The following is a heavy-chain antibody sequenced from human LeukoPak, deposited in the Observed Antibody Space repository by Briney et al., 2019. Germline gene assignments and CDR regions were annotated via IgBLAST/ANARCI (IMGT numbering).Heavy chain of an antibody. V-gene: IGHV4-34*01. CDR3: ARFDYDFWSGLNDAFDI. CDR1: GGSFSGYY. CDR2: INHSGST. Sequence: SETLSLTCAVYGGSFSGYYWSWIRQPPGKGLEWIGEINHSGSTNYNPPLKSRVTISVDTSKNQFSLKLSSVTAADTAVYYCARFDYDFWSGLNDAFDIWGQGTMVTVSS. D-gene: IGHD3-3*01. J-gene: IGHJ3*02.